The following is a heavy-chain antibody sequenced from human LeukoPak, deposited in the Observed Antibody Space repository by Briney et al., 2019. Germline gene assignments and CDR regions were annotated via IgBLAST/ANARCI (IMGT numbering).Heavy chain of an antibody. D-gene: IGHD5-12*01. CDR2: IYTGGST. V-gene: IGHV3-53*01. CDR1: GLTVSSNY. CDR3: AKSRNIVATITFDY. J-gene: IGHJ4*02. Sequence: PGGSLRLSCAASGLTVSSNYMSWVRQAPGKGLEWVSVIYTGGSTYYADSVKGRFTISRDNSKNTLYLQMNSLRAEDTAVYYCAKSRNIVATITFDYWGQGTLVTVSS.